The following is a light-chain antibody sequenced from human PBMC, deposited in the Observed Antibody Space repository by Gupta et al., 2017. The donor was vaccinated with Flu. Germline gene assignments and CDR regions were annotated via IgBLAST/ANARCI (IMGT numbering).Light chain of an antibody. J-gene: IGKJ1*01. CDR1: QSIAKY. CDR3: QHNYTTPWT. CDR2: AAS. Sequence: DIQMTQSPSSLSASVGERITISCRASQSIAKYLNWYQQKPGIDPNLLVFAASNLQHGVPSRFSGGGSGTAFTLTISSLQPEDFANYYCQHNYTTPWTFGQGTRVEIK. V-gene: IGKV1-39*01.